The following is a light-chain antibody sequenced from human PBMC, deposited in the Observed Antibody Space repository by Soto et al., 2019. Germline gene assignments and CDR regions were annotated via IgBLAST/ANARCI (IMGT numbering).Light chain of an antibody. Sequence: DIQMTQSPSTLSASVGDRVTITCRASQSISTWLAWYQQKPGKAPNLLIYHASSLESGVPSRFSGSGSGAEFTLTISSLQPDDFATYYCQQYVTFSGTFGQGTKVEIK. CDR1: QSISTW. V-gene: IGKV1-5*01. CDR3: QQYVTFSGT. CDR2: HAS. J-gene: IGKJ1*01.